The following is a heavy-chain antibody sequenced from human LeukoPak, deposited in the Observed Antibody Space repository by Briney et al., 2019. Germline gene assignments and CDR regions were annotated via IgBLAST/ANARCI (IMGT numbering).Heavy chain of an antibody. J-gene: IGHJ5*02. V-gene: IGHV1-69*05. CDR1: GGTFSSYA. CDR3: ARGGPVRGATTGWFDP. D-gene: IGHD3-10*01. CDR2: IIPIFGAA. Sequence: SVKVSCKASGGTFSSYAISWVRQAPGQGLEWMGGIIPIFGAANYAQKFQGRVTITTDESTSTAYMELSSLRSEDTAVYYCARGGPVRGATTGWFDPWGQGTLVTVSS.